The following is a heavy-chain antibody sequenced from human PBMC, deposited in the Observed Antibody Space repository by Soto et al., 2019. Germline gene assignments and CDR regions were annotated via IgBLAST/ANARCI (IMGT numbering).Heavy chain of an antibody. V-gene: IGHV3-21*01. CDR3: ASLCSGGSCYFDY. Sequence: GGSLRLSCAASGFTFSSYSMNWVRQAPGKGLEWVSSISSSSSYIYYADSVKGRFTISRDNAKNSLYLQMNSLRAEDTAVYYCASLCSGGSCYFDYWGQGTLVTVSS. CDR2: ISSSSSYI. D-gene: IGHD2-15*01. J-gene: IGHJ4*02. CDR1: GFTFSSYS.